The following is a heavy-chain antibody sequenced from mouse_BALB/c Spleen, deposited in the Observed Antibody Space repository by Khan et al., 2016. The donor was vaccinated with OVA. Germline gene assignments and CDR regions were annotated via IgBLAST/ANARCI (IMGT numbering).Heavy chain of an antibody. J-gene: IGHJ4*01. CDR1: GYTFTTAG. D-gene: IGHD1-2*01. CDR2: INTHSGVP. V-gene: IGHV9-4*02. Sequence: QIQLVQSGPELKKPGETVRISCKASGYTFTTAGIQWVQKMPGKGLKWIGWINTHSGVPKYAEDFKGRFAFSLEISVNTAYLQITNLKNEDTATKFWAGGRDGYQRNDGGGFEYWGQGNSGTGSS. CDR3: AGGRDGYQRNDGGGFEY.